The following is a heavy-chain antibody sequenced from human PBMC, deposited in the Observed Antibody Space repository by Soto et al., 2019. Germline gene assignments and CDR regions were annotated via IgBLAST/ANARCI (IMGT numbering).Heavy chain of an antibody. Sequence: GGSLRLSCAASGFTFSSYSMNWVRQAPGKGLEWVSSISSSSSYIYYADSVKGRFTISRDNAKNSLYLQMNSLRAEDTAVYYCARDWGLVGADAFDIWGQGTMVTVSS. J-gene: IGHJ3*02. V-gene: IGHV3-21*01. CDR3: ARDWGLVGADAFDI. CDR2: ISSSSSYI. CDR1: GFTFSSYS. D-gene: IGHD3-10*01.